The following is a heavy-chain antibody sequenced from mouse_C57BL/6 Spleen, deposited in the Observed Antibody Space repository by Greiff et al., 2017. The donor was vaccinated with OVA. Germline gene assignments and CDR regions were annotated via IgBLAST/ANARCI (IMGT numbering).Heavy chain of an antibody. J-gene: IGHJ1*03. V-gene: IGHV1-55*01. CDR2: IYPGSGST. CDR3: ARGDGNSHWYFDV. CDR1: GYTFTSYW. D-gene: IGHD1-1*01. Sequence: VQLQQPGAELVKPGASVKLSCKASGYTFTSYWITWVKQRPGQGPEWIGDIYPGSGSTNYNEKFKSKATLTVDTSSSTAYMQLSSLTSEDAVVYCCARGDGNSHWYFDVWGTGTTVTVSS.